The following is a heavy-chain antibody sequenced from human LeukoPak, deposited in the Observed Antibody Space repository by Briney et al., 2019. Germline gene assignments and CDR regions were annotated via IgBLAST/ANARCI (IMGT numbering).Heavy chain of an antibody. CDR2: ISSDGGST. Sequence: GGSLRLSCSASGFTFSNNAMHWVRQAPGKGLEYVSAISSDGGSTYYPDSVKGRFTISRDNSKSTLYLQMSSLRPEDTAVYYCVKDLSGSYYDYWGQGTLVTVSS. CDR1: GFTFSNNA. D-gene: IGHD1-26*01. V-gene: IGHV3-64D*06. J-gene: IGHJ4*02. CDR3: VKDLSGSYYDY.